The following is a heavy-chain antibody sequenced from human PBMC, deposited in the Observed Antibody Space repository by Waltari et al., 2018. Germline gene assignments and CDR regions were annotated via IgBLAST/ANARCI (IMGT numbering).Heavy chain of an antibody. CDR1: GGSISSHY. Sequence: QVQLQASGPGLVKPSETLSLTCTVSGGSISSHYWSRIRHPPGKGLEWIGYIYYSGSTNYNPSLKSRVTISVDTSKNQFSLKLSSVTAADTAVYYCARDKRDYDFWSGYYPLYYFDYWGQGTLVTVSS. V-gene: IGHV4-59*11. D-gene: IGHD3-3*01. J-gene: IGHJ4*02. CDR3: ARDKRDYDFWSGYYPLYYFDY. CDR2: IYYSGST.